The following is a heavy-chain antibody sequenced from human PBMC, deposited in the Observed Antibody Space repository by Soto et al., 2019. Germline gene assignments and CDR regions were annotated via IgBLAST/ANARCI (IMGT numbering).Heavy chain of an antibody. CDR1: GFDFNKYA. J-gene: IGHJ4*02. D-gene: IGHD2-2*02. V-gene: IGHV3-23*01. CDR3: AKDSPSYTTSPFYFDS. Sequence: GGSLRLSCAAFGFDFNKYAMTWVRQAPGKGLQWVSSITSNGDSTYYADSVKGRFTTSRDNSKNTLYLQMNSLRADDTAVFYCAKDSPSYTTSPFYFDSWGQGTLVTV. CDR2: ITSNGDST.